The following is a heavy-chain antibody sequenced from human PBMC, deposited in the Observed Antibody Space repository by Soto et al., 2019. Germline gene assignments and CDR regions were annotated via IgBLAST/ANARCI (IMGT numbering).Heavy chain of an antibody. CDR2: INAGNGNT. V-gene: IGHV1-3*01. CDR3: ARDSAAHGDFDY. J-gene: IGHJ4*02. CDR1: GYTFTSYA. Sequence: ASVKVSCKASGYTFTSYAMHWVRQAPGQRLEWMGWINAGNGNTKYSQKFQGRVTITRDTSASTAYMELSSLRSEDTAVYYCARDSAAHGDFDYLGQGTLVTVSS.